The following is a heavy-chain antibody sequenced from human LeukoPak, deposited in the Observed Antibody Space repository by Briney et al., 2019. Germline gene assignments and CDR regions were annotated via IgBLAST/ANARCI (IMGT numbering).Heavy chain of an antibody. CDR1: GYTFTSYD. D-gene: IGHD3-10*01. V-gene: IGHV1-8*01. J-gene: IGHJ4*02. Sequence: ASVKVSCKASGYTFTSYDINWVRQATGQGLEWMGWMNPNSGNTGYAQKFQGRVTMTRNTSITTAYMELISLTSEDTAVYYCARVDASTYGSGKICRHWCQGTLVTVSS. CDR2: MNPNSGNT. CDR3: ARVDASTYGSGKICRH.